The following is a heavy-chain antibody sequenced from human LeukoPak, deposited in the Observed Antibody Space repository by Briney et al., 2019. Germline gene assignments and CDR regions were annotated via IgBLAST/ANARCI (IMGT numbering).Heavy chain of an antibody. CDR3: ARMITLSNGRYSSKTLDY. CDR2: IDWDDDK. V-gene: IGHV2-70*11. CDR1: GFSLSPSGMC. Sequence: SGPALVKPTQTLTLTCTFSGFSLSPSGMCVSWIRQPPGKALEWLARIDWDDDKYYSTSLKTRLTISKDTSKNRVVLIMTNMDPVDTATYYCARMITLSNGRYSSKTLDYWGQGTLVTVSS. D-gene: IGHD5-18*01. J-gene: IGHJ4*02.